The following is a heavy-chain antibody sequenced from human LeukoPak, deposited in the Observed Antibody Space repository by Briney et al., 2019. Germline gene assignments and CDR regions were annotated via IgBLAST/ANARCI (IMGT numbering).Heavy chain of an antibody. J-gene: IGHJ4*02. V-gene: IGHV3-74*01. Sequence: PGGSLRLSCAASGFTFSSYWMHWVRQAPGKGLVWVSRINSDGSSTSYADSVKGRFTISRDNAKNTLYLQMNSLRAEDTAVYYCAKEDSSSWDLDYWGQGTLVTVSS. CDR2: INSDGSST. CDR3: AKEDSSSWDLDY. CDR1: GFTFSSYW. D-gene: IGHD6-13*01.